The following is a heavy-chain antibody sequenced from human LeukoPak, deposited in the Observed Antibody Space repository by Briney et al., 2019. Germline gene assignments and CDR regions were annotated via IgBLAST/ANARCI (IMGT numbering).Heavy chain of an antibody. J-gene: IGHJ3*02. CDR2: ISYDGSNK. CDR1: GSTFSSYG. CDR3: AKDQGITMIVVVFDI. V-gene: IGHV3-30*18. Sequence: GGSLRLSCAASGSTFSSYGMHWVRQAPGKGLEWVAVISYDGSNKYYADSVKGRFTISRDNSKNTLYLQMNSLRAEDTAVYYCAKDQGITMIVVVFDIWGQGTMVTVSS. D-gene: IGHD3-22*01.